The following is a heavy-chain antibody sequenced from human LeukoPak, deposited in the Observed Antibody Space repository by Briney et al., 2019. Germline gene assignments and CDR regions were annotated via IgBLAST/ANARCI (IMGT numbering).Heavy chain of an antibody. CDR1: GFTFSSYA. D-gene: IGHD6-13*01. V-gene: IGHV3-23*01. J-gene: IGHJ3*02. CDR3: AKVVDSSSWLFYNAFDI. CDR2: ISGSGGST. Sequence: PGGPLRLSCAASGFTFSSYAMNWAHQAPGKGLEWVSTISGSGGSTYYADSVKGRFTISRDNSKNTLFLQMNSLRVEDTAVYYCAKVVDSSSWLFYNAFDIWGQGTMVSVSS.